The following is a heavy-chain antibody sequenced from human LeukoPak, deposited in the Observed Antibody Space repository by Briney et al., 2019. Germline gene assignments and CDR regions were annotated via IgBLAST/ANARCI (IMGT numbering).Heavy chain of an antibody. J-gene: IGHJ4*02. CDR1: GGSISSYY. Sequence: SESLSLTCTVSGGSISSYYWSWIRQPPGKGLEWIGYIYYTGSTNYNPSLKSRVTISVDKAKNQFSLKLSSVTAADTAVFYCARGSGGADYFDYWGQGALVT. V-gene: IGHV4-59*01. CDR2: IYYTGST. D-gene: IGHD3-10*01. CDR3: ARGSGGADYFDY.